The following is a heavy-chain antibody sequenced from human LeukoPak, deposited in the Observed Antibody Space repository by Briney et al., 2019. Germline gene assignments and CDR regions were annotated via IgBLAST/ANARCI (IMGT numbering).Heavy chain of an antibody. CDR1: GFTFSSYA. Sequence: GGSLRLSCAASGFTFSSYAMHWVRQAPGKGLEWVAIISGDGTKKYYADSLKGRFTISRDNSKSTLFLQMNSLRPEDTAIYYCARENTSSSFDYWGQGTLVTVSS. V-gene: IGHV3-30*04. CDR2: ISGDGTKK. D-gene: IGHD2-2*01. J-gene: IGHJ4*02. CDR3: ARENTSSSFDY.